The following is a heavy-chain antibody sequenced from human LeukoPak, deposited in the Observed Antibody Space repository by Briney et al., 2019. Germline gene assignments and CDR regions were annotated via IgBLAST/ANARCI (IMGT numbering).Heavy chain of an antibody. CDR2: ISSSGSTI. Sequence: PGGSLRLSCAASGFTFSDYYMSWLRQAPGKGLEWVSYISSSGSTIYYADSVKGRFTISRDNAKNSLYLQMNSLRAEDTAVYYCARDLSLPLVFRDWGQGTLVTVSS. J-gene: IGHJ4*02. CDR1: GFTFSDYY. D-gene: IGHD2-21*01. V-gene: IGHV3-11*04. CDR3: ARDLSLPLVFRD.